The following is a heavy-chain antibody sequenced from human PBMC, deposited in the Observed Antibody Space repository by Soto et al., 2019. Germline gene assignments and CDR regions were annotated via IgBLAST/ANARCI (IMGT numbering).Heavy chain of an antibody. CDR3: AADHVVVTPGDPYYYYGMDV. J-gene: IGHJ6*02. CDR1: GFTFTSSA. D-gene: IGHD2-21*02. V-gene: IGHV1-58*01. Sequence: QMQLVQSGPEVKKPGTSVKVSCKASGFTFTSSAVQWVRQARGQRLEWIGWIVVGSGNTNYAQKFQERVTIARDMSTSTAYMELGSLRSEDTAVYYCAADHVVVTPGDPYYYYGMDVWGQGTTVTVSS. CDR2: IVVGSGNT.